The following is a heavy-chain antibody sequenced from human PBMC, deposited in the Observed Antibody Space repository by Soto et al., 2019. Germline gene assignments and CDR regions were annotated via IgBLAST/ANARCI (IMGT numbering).Heavy chain of an antibody. Sequence: GGSLRLSCAASGFTFRSYGMRWVRQAPGKGLEWVAVISDDGSNRYYADSVKGRFTISRDNSKNTLYLQMNSLRVEDTAVYYCAKVSERFLEWLPIDYWGQGTLVTVSS. CDR3: AKVSERFLEWLPIDY. D-gene: IGHD3-3*01. CDR2: ISDDGSNR. V-gene: IGHV3-30*18. CDR1: GFTFRSYG. J-gene: IGHJ4*02.